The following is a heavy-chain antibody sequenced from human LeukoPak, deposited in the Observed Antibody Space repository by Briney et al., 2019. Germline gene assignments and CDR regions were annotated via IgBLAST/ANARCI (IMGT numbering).Heavy chain of an antibody. CDR1: GYTFTTYW. D-gene: IGHD4-17*01. CDR3: ARLTVTHAFDI. J-gene: IGHJ3*02. V-gene: IGHV5-51*01. Sequence: GESLSISCKDSGYTFTTYWLAWVRQMPGKGLEWMGIIYLGDSDTRKSPSFQGQVTISADKSISTAYLQWSSLKASDTAMYYCARLTVTHAFDIWGQGTMVTVSS. CDR2: IYLGDSDT.